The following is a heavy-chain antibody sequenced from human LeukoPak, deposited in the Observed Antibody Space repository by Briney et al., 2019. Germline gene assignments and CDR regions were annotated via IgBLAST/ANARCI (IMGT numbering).Heavy chain of an antibody. V-gene: IGHV4-31*03. J-gene: IGHJ6*03. CDR2: IYYSGST. CDR1: GGSISSGGYY. Sequence: SETLSLTCTVSGGSISSGGYYWSWIRQHPGKGLEWIGYIYYSGSTYYNPSLKSRVTISVDTSKNQFSLKLSSVTAADTAVYYCARASLYYYYMDVWGKGTTVTVSS. D-gene: IGHD4-11*01. CDR3: ARASLYYYYMDV.